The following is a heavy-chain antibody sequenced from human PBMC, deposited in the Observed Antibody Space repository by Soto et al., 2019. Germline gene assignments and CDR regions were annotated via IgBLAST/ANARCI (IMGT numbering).Heavy chain of an antibody. D-gene: IGHD1-7*01. Sequence: GGSLRLSCAASGFTFSNAWMSWVRQAPGKGLEWVGRIKSKTDGGTTDYAAPVKGRFTISRDDSKNTLYLQMNSLKTEDTAVYYCTTDHIITGTQYGMDVWGQGTTVTVSS. CDR1: GFTFSNAW. CDR2: IKSKTDGGTT. J-gene: IGHJ6*02. CDR3: TTDHIITGTQYGMDV. V-gene: IGHV3-15*01.